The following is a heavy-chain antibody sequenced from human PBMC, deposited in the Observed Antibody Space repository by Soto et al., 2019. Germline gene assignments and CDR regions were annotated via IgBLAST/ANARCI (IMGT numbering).Heavy chain of an antibody. CDR2: IYYSGTT. D-gene: IGHD5-12*01. V-gene: IGHV4-28*03. Sequence: SETLSLTCAVSGYSISSSNWWGWIRQPPGKGLEWIGYIYYSGTTYYNPSLKSRVTMSVDTSKNTLYLQMNSLRAEDTAVYYCAKDPPTYGGSHYFDYWGQGTLVTVSS. J-gene: IGHJ4*02. CDR1: GYSISSSNW. CDR3: AKDPPTYGGSHYFDY.